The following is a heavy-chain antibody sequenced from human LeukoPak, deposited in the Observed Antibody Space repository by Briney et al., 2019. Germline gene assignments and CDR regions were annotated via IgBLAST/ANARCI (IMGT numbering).Heavy chain of an antibody. CDR2: INWNGGST. J-gene: IGHJ3*02. CDR3: ARDRSSSWRDAFDI. V-gene: IGHV3-20*04. CDR1: GFTFDDYG. Sequence: PGGSLRLSCAASGFTFDDYGMSWVRQAPGKGLEWVSGINWNGGSTGYADSVKGRFTISRDNAKNSLYLQMNSLRAEDTALYYYARDRSSSWRDAFDIWGQGTMVTVSS. D-gene: IGHD6-13*01.